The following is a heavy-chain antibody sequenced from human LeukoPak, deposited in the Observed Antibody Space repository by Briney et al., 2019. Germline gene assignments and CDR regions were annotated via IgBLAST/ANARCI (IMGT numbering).Heavy chain of an antibody. CDR1: GFTFSSYW. J-gene: IGHJ4*02. D-gene: IGHD6-13*01. V-gene: IGHV3-74*01. Sequence: PGGSLRLSCAASGFTFSSYWMHRVRQAPGKGLVWVSRINSDGSSTSYADSVKGRFTISRDNAKNTLYLQMNSLRAEDTAVYYCASPTIAAAGTIIDYWGQGTLVTVSS. CDR3: ASPTIAAAGTIIDY. CDR2: INSDGSST.